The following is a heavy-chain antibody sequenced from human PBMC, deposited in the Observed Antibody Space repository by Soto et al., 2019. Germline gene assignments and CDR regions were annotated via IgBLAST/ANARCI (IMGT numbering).Heavy chain of an antibody. Sequence: GASVKVSCKASGYSFTDYHIHWVRQAPGQGLEWLGRIDPKSGGTSTAQKFQGWVTMTTDTSISTASMELTRLTSDDTAIYYCARGDSTDCSNGVCSFFYNHDMDVWGQGTTVTVSS. V-gene: IGHV1-2*04. CDR2: IDPKSGGT. J-gene: IGHJ6*02. CDR3: ARGDSTDCSNGVCSFFYNHDMDV. CDR1: GYSFTDYH. D-gene: IGHD2-8*01.